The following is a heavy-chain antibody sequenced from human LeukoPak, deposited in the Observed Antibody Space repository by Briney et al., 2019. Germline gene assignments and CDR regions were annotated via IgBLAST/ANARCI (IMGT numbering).Heavy chain of an antibody. D-gene: IGHD4-17*01. J-gene: IGHJ4*02. CDR1: GFTFSSYS. V-gene: IGHV3-21*01. CDR3: AKTVGGDATGSDY. Sequence: GGSLRLSCAASGFTFSSYSMNWVRQAPGKGLEWVSSISSSSSYIYYADSVKGRFTISRDNAKNSLYLQMNSLRAEDTAVYYCAKTVGGDATGSDYWGQGTLVTVSS. CDR2: ISSSSSYI.